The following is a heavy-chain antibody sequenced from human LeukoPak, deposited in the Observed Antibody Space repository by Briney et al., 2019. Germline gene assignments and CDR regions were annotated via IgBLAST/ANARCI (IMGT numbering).Heavy chain of an antibody. J-gene: IGHJ4*02. D-gene: IGHD3-3*01. CDR2: ISYDANIGSNK. CDR3: ARDGGYDFWSGYYQDY. V-gene: IGHV3-30-3*01. CDR1: GFTFSSYW. Sequence: PGGSLRLSCAASGFTFSSYWMNWVRQAPGKGLEWVALISYDANIGSNKYYADSVKGRFTISRDNSKNTLYLQMNSLRAEDTAVYYCARDGGYDFWSGYYQDYWGQGTLVTVSS.